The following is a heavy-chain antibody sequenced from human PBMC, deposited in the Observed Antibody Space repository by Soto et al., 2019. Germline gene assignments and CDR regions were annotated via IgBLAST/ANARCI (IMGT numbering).Heavy chain of an antibody. Sequence: QVQLVQSGAEVKKPGSSVKVACQASGGTFGTYAISWVRQAPGQGLEWMGGIIPLFGTAHYAQNFQGRVTITADKSTSTAYVELSSLRSEDTAVYYCAATSARSIAVAGSGYYYGMDVWGQGTTVTVSS. CDR3: AATSARSIAVAGSGYYYGMDV. D-gene: IGHD6-19*01. CDR2: IIPLFGTA. CDR1: GGTFGTYA. V-gene: IGHV1-69*06. J-gene: IGHJ6*02.